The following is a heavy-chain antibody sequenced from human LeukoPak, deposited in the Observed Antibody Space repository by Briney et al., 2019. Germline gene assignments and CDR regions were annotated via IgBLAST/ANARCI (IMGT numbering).Heavy chain of an antibody. Sequence: PSETLSLTCTVSGGSISSGGYYWSWIRQHPGKGLEWIGYIYYSGSTYYNPSLKSRVTISVDTSKNQFSLKLSSVTAADTAVYYCARRSHDSLDAFDIWGQGTMVTVSS. V-gene: IGHV4-31*03. CDR2: IYYSGST. CDR1: GGSISSGGYY. CDR3: ARRSHDSLDAFDI. J-gene: IGHJ3*02. D-gene: IGHD3-16*01.